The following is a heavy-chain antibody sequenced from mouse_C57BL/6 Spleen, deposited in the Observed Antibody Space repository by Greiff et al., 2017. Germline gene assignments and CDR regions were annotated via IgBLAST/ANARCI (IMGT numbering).Heavy chain of an antibody. CDR1: GFNIKNTY. J-gene: IGHJ1*03. CDR2: IDPANGNT. V-gene: IGHV14-3*01. D-gene: IGHD2-4*01. Sequence: EVQLQQSVAELVRPGASFKLSCTASGFNIKNTYMHWVKQRPEQGLEWIGRIDPANGNTKYAPKFQGRATITADTSSNTAYLQLSSLTSEDTAIYYCAGTMITTGGYWYFDVWGTGTAVTVSS. CDR3: AGTMITTGGYWYFDV.